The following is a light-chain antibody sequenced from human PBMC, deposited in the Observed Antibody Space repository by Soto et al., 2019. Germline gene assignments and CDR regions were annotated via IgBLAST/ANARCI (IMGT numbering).Light chain of an antibody. CDR3: QQRSNWPT. J-gene: IGKJ3*01. CDR2: DAS. V-gene: IGKV3-11*01. Sequence: IVLTQSPATLSLSPGERATLSCRASQSVSSYLAWYQQKPGQAPRLLIYDASNRATGIPARFSGSGSGTDFTLTISSLEPEDFAVYYCQQRSNWPTFGPGTTVDIK. CDR1: QSVSSY.